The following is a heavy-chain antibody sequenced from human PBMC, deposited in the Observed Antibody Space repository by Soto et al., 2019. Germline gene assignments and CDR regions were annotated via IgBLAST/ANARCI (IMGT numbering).Heavy chain of an antibody. D-gene: IGHD6-6*01. CDR3: ASIAARNGMDV. Sequence: QTGGSLRLSCAASGFTFSRYAMHWVRQAPGKGLEWVAVISYDGSNKYYADSVKGRFTISRDNSKNTLYLQMNSLRAEDTAVYYCASIAARNGMDVWGQGTTVTVSS. CDR1: GFTFSRYA. CDR2: ISYDGSNK. J-gene: IGHJ6*02. V-gene: IGHV3-30-3*01.